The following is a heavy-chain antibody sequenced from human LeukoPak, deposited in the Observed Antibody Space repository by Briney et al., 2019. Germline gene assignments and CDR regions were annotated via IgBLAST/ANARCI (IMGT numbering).Heavy chain of an antibody. CDR3: ARGYDSSDYGMDV. Sequence: SETLSLTCTVSGGSISSSSYYWGWIRQPPGKGLEWIGSIYYSGSTNYNPSLKSRVTISVDTSKNQFSLKLSSVTAADTAVYYCARGYDSSDYGMDVWGQGTTVTVSS. D-gene: IGHD3-22*01. CDR2: IYYSGST. J-gene: IGHJ6*02. CDR1: GGSISSSSYY. V-gene: IGHV4-39*07.